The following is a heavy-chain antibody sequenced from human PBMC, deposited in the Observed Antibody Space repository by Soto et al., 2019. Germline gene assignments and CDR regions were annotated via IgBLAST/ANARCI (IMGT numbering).Heavy chain of an antibody. CDR1: GGSISSYY. CDR2: IYYSGST. D-gene: IGHD3-10*01. CDR3: ARARRGYYYYYGMDV. V-gene: IGHV4-59*01. Sequence: SETLSLTCTVSGGSISSYYWSWIRQPPGKELEWIGYIYYSGSTNYNPSLKSRVTISVDTSKNQFSLKLSSVTAADTAVYYCARARRGYYYYYGMDVWGQGTTVTVSS. J-gene: IGHJ6*02.